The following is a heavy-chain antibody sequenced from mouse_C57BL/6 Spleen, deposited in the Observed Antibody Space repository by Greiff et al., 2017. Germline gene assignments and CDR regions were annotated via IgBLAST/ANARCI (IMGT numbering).Heavy chain of an antibody. Sequence: VKLQQSGAELMKPGASVKLSCKATGYTFTGYWIEWVKQRPGNGLEWIGEILPGSGSTNYNEKFKGKATFTVDTSYNTAYMQLSSLTSEDTAIDYCARRENGYNGDAMDYWGQGTSVTVSS. J-gene: IGHJ4*01. CDR2: ILPGSGST. CDR3: ARRENGYNGDAMDY. V-gene: IGHV1-9*01. CDR1: GYTFTGYW. D-gene: IGHD2-2*01.